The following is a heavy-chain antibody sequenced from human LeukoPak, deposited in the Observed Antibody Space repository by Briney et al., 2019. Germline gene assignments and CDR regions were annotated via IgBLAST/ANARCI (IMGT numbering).Heavy chain of an antibody. Sequence: SDTLSLTCALCGGSFSGYYGSWLRPPPGKGRELIGEITHSGSTNYNQSVKSRVTISVDTSKTQFSLTLSSVTAADTAVYYCARGPHCSSTSCPSGDYYYYMDVWGKGNTVTVSS. D-gene: IGHD2-2*01. CDR3: ARGPHCSSTSCPSGDYYYYMDV. V-gene: IGHV4-34*01. J-gene: IGHJ6*03. CDR1: GGSFSGYY. CDR2: ITHSGST.